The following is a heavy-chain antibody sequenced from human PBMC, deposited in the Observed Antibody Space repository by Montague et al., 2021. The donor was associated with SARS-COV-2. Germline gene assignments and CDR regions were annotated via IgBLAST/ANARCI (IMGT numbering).Heavy chain of an antibody. CDR2: INHRGTS. CDR3: ARGRQHFNMIVVVMTGGEYYFDY. D-gene: IGHD3-22*01. Sequence: SETLSLTCAGHGGSFSDYSWTWIRQPPGKGLEWIGEINHRGTSNYNPSLKSRVSISVDTSKNQFSLYLGSVTAADTAVYYCARGRQHFNMIVVVMTGGEYYFDYWGQGTLVTVSS. CDR1: GGSFSDYS. V-gene: IGHV4-34*01. J-gene: IGHJ4*02.